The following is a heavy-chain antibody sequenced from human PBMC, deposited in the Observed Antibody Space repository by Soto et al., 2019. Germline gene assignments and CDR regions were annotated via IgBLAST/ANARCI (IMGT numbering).Heavy chain of an antibody. Sequence: EVQLVESGGDLVQPGGSLRLSCGVSGFMFSSYWMTWVRQAPGKGLEWVATIKPDGSAEDYADSVKGRLTISRDNAKNSLYLQMNSLRADDTAVYYCARNSGWYRLDYWGQGALVTVSS. CDR3: ARNSGWYRLDY. D-gene: IGHD6-19*01. CDR1: GFMFSSYW. CDR2: IKPDGSAE. J-gene: IGHJ4*02. V-gene: IGHV3-7*05.